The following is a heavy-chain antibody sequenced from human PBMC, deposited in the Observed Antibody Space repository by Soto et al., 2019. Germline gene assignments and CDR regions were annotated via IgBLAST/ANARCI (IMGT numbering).Heavy chain of an antibody. D-gene: IGHD3-22*01. CDR3: AKGLYYYDSSGYRLFDY. CDR2: VSVSGGTT. Sequence: PGGSLRLSCAASGFMFNNYAMSWFRQAPGKGLEWVSTVSVSGGTTYYADSLKGWFTISRDNSKKTVYLQMNRLRADDTAIYYCAKGLYYYDSSGYRLFDYWGQGTLVTVSS. CDR1: GFMFNNYA. J-gene: IGHJ4*02. V-gene: IGHV3-23*01.